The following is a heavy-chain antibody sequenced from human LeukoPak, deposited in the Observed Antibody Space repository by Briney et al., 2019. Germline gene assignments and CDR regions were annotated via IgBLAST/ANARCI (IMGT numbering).Heavy chain of an antibody. D-gene: IGHD7-27*01. CDR1: GGSMSGYY. CDR2: IYYSGNS. J-gene: IGHJ4*02. V-gene: IGHV4-59*08. Sequence: PSETLSLTCSVSGGSMSGYYWSWIRQPPGRRLEWIGYIYYSGNSTYNPSLKSRLTVSIDRSKNLFSLKLTSVTAADTAVYFCARHPGASFDSWGQGNLVIVSS. CDR3: ARHPGASFDS.